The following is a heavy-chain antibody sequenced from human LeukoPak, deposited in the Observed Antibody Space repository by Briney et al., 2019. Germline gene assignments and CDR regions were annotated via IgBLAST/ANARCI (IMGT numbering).Heavy chain of an antibody. CDR2: INPSGGST. J-gene: IGHJ1*01. Sequence: ASVKVSCKASGYTFTSYYMHWVRQAPGQGLEWMGIINPSGGSTNYAQKFQGRVTITTDESTSTAYMELSSLRSEDTAVYYCASPVPAATQSEYFQHWGQGTLVTVSS. V-gene: IGHV1-46*01. CDR1: GYTFTSYY. CDR3: ASPVPAATQSEYFQH. D-gene: IGHD2-2*01.